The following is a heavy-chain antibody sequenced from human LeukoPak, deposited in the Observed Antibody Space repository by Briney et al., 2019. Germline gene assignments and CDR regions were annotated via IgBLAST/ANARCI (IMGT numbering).Heavy chain of an antibody. Sequence: GGSLRLSCAASGFTVSSNYMSWVRQAPGKGLEWVSVIYSGGSTYYADSVKGRFTIFRDNSKNTLYLKMNSLRAEDTAVYYCALPRYGSGSYTDYWGQGTLVTVSS. D-gene: IGHD3-10*01. CDR3: ALPRYGSGSYTDY. J-gene: IGHJ4*02. CDR1: GFTVSSNY. V-gene: IGHV3-53*01. CDR2: IYSGGST.